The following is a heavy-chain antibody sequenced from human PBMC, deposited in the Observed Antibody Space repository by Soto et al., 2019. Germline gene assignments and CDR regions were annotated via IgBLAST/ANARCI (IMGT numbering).Heavy chain of an antibody. Sequence: QVQVVQSVAEVKKPGASVKVSCKAYGYTFTGYYRHWVRQAPGQGLEWMGWINPNSGGTNYAQRFQGWVTMTRDTSISTDYMELGRLRSDDTAVDYCARARGIASACTGAFDLWGQGTMVTVSS. J-gene: IGHJ3*01. CDR3: ARARGIASACTGAFDL. CDR1: GYTFTGYY. CDR2: INPNSGGT. D-gene: IGHD6-13*01. V-gene: IGHV1-2*04.